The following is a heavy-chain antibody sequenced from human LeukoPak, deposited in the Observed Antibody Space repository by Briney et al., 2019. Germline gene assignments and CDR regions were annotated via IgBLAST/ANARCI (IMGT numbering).Heavy chain of an antibody. CDR1: GGTFSGYY. Sequence: SETLSLTCAVYGGTFSGYYWSWIRQPPGKGLEWIGEINHSGSTNYNPSLKSRVTISVDTSKNQFSLKLSSVTAADTAVYYCARGGPMYSSSWYQLYYFDYWGQGTLVTVSS. D-gene: IGHD6-13*01. V-gene: IGHV4-34*01. CDR2: INHSGST. J-gene: IGHJ4*02. CDR3: ARGGPMYSSSWYQLYYFDY.